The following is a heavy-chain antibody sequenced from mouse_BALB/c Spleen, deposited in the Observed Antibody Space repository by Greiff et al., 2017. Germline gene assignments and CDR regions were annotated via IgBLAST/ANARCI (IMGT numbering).Heavy chain of an antibody. CDR3: ARQDYYGSLGYFDV. Sequence: EVKVVESGGGLVKPGGSLKLSCAASGFTFSSYAMSWVRQTPEKRLEWVATISSGGSYTYYPDSVKGRFTISRDNAKNTLYLQMSSLRSEDTAMYYCARQDYYGSLGYFDVWGAGTTVTVSS. D-gene: IGHD2-2*01. V-gene: IGHV5-9-3*01. CDR1: GFTFSSYA. CDR2: ISSGGSYT. J-gene: IGHJ1*01.